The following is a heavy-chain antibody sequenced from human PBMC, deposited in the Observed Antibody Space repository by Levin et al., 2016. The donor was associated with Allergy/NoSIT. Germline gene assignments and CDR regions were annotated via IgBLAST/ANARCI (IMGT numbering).Heavy chain of an antibody. Sequence: WVRQAPGQGLEWMGWINTNTGNPTYAQGFTGRFVFSLDTSVSTAYLQICSLKAEDTAVYYCARVLGGRKWVATTRGGIAYYYYYMDVWGKGTTVTVSS. D-gene: IGHD2-15*01. J-gene: IGHJ6*03. CDR2: INTNTGNP. CDR3: ARVLGGRKWVATTRGGIAYYYYYMDV. V-gene: IGHV7-4-1*01.